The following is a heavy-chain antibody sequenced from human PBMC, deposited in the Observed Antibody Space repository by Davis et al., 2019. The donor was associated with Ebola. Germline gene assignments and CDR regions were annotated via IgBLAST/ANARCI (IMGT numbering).Heavy chain of an antibody. CDR2: ISYDGSNK. Sequence: GESLKISCAASGFTFSSYAMSWVRQAPGKGLEWVAVISYDGSNKYYADSVKGRFTISRDNSKNTLYLQMNSLRAEDTAVYYCARDLGEGWGQGTLVTVSS. D-gene: IGHD3-16*01. CDR1: GFTFSSYA. J-gene: IGHJ4*02. V-gene: IGHV3-30-3*01. CDR3: ARDLGEG.